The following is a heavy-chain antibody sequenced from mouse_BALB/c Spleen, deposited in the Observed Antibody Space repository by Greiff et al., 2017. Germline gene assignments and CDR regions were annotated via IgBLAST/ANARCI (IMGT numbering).Heavy chain of an antibody. V-gene: IGHV5-17*02. D-gene: IGHD1-1*01. CDR3: ARALYYYGSSTWAMDY. J-gene: IGHJ4*01. Sequence: EVHLVESGGGLVQPGGSRKLSCAASGFTFSSFGMHWVRQAPEKGLEWVAYISSGSSTIYYADTVKGRFTISRDNPKNTLFLQMTSLRSEDTAMYYCARALYYYGSSTWAMDYWGQGTSVTVSS. CDR1: GFTFSSFG. CDR2: ISSGSSTI.